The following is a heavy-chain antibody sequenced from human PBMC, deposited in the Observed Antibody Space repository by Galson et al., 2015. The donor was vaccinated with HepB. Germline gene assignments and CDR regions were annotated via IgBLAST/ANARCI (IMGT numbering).Heavy chain of an antibody. CDR3: AKGPPLEIIIMWYFDS. J-gene: IGHJ4*02. V-gene: IGHV3-23*01. D-gene: IGHD3-10*01. CDR1: GFTFSSYA. CDR2: ISGGGATT. Sequence: SLRLSCAASGFTFSSYAMSWVRQAPGKGLEWVSTISGGGATTYYADSVKGRFTISRDNSKNTLYVQMNSLRVEDTAVYYCAKGPPLEIIIMWYFDSWGQGTLVTVSS.